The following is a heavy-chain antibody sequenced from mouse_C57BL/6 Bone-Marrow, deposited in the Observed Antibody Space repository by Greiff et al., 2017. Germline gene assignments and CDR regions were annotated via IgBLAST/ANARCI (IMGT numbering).Heavy chain of an antibody. CDR2: IYPGSGST. D-gene: IGHD2-3*01. J-gene: IGHJ4*01. CDR3: ARNDGYYVWAMDY. CDR1: GYTFTSYW. V-gene: IGHV1-55*01. Sequence: VQLQQPGAELVKPGASVKMSCKASGYTFTSYWITWVKQRPGQGLEWIGDIYPGSGSTNYNEKFKSKATLTVDTSSSTAYMQLRSLTSEDSAVYYCARNDGYYVWAMDYWGQGTSVTVSS.